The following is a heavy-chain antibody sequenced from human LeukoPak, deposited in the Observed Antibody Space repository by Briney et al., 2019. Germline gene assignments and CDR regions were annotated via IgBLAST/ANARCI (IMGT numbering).Heavy chain of an antibody. CDR1: GFTVSSNY. D-gene: IGHD3-3*01. Sequence: GGSPRLSCAASGFTVSSNYMSWVRQALGKGLEWVSVIYSGGSTYYADSVKGRFTISRDNSKNTLYLQMNSLRAEDTAVYYCARDRSGYFQNWGQGTLVTVSS. CDR3: ARDRSGYFQN. V-gene: IGHV3-66*01. CDR2: IYSGGST. J-gene: IGHJ1*01.